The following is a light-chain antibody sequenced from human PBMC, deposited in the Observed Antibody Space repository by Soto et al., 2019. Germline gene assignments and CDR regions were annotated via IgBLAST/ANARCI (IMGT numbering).Light chain of an antibody. CDR3: CSFAGSYTSYF. CDR2: DVN. Sequence: QSVLTQPRSVPGCPGQTVTISCTGTTNYVSWYQQHPGKAPKLMIYDVNKRPSGVPDRFSGSKSGNTASLTISGLQAEDEADYYCCSFAGSYTSYFFATGTKVTVL. J-gene: IGLJ1*01. CDR1: TNY. V-gene: IGLV2-11*01.